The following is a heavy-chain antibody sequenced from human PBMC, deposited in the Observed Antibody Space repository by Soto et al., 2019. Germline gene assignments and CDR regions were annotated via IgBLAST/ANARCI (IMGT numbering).Heavy chain of an antibody. CDR3: ARDGLTMVRGVIIKGAGVDY. CDR1: GYTFTSYY. D-gene: IGHD3-10*01. CDR2: INPSGGST. V-gene: IGHV1-46*01. J-gene: IGHJ4*02. Sequence: ASVKVSCKASGYTFTSYYMHWVRQATGQGLEWMGIINPSGGSTSYAQKFQGRVTMTRDTSTSTVYMELSSLRSEDTAVYYCARDGLTMVRGVIIKGAGVDYWGQGTLVTVSA.